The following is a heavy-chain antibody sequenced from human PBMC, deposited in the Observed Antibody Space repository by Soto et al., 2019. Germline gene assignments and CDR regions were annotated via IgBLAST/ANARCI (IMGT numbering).Heavy chain of an antibody. CDR1: GFTFGDYA. CDR2: ISWNSGSI. Sequence: PGGSLRLSWAASGFTFGDYAMHWVRQAPGKGLEWVSGISWNSGSIGHADSVKGRLTISRDNAKNSLYLQMNSLRAEDTALYYCAKDYAESYGSTSCPTFDYWGQGTLVTVSS. D-gene: IGHD2-2*01. V-gene: IGHV3-9*01. J-gene: IGHJ4*02. CDR3: AKDYAESYGSTSCPTFDY.